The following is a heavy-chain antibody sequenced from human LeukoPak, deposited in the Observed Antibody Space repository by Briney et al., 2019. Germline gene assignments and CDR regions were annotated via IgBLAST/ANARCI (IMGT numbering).Heavy chain of an antibody. CDR2: MDPNSGNT. Sequence: ASVKVSCKASGYTFTSYDINWVRQATGQGLEWMGWMDPNSGNTGYAQKFQGRVTMTRNTSINTAYMELTSLRSGDTAVYYCARATPGGLHGYSFDYWGQGTVVTVYS. CDR3: ARATPGGLHGYSFDY. V-gene: IGHV1-8*01. J-gene: IGHJ4*02. CDR1: GYTFTSYD. D-gene: IGHD5-24*01.